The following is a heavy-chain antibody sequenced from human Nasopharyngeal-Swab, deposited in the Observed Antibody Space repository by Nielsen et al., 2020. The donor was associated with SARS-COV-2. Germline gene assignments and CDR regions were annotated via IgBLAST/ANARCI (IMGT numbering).Heavy chain of an antibody. CDR2: ISGTAGTI. CDR3: ARTTYSYGRFDY. Sequence: GESLKISCAASGFTFSNYEMNWVRQAPGKGLEWLSYISGTAGTISYADSVKGRFTISTDNAKNSLYLQMNSLRAEDTALYYCARTTYSYGRFDYWDQGTLVTVSS. J-gene: IGHJ4*02. D-gene: IGHD5-18*01. V-gene: IGHV3-48*03. CDR1: GFTFSNYE.